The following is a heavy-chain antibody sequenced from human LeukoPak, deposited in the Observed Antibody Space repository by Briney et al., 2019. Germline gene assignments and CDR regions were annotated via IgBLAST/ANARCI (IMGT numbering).Heavy chain of an antibody. CDR1: GFTFSSYG. CDR3: ARVMSTAAGSYYFDY. D-gene: IGHD6-13*01. J-gene: IGHJ4*02. Sequence: PGGSLRLSCSASGFTFSSYGMYWVRQAPGKGLEWVAFIRYDGSNKYYADSVKGRFTISRDNSKNTLYLQMNSLRAEDTAVYYCARVMSTAAGSYYFDYWGQGTLVTVSS. V-gene: IGHV3-30*02. CDR2: IRYDGSNK.